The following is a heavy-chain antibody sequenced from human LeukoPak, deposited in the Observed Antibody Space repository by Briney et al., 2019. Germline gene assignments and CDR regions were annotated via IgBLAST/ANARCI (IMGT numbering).Heavy chain of an antibody. V-gene: IGHV4-4*02. CDR3: ASGHYYDSSGYFRDY. CDR2: IYHSGST. CDR1: GGSISSSNW. Sequence: SGTLSLTCAVSGGSISSSNWWSWVRQPPGKGLEWIGEIYHSGSTNYNPSLKSRVTISVDKSKNQFSLKLSSVTAADTAVYYCASGHYYDSSGYFRDYWGQGTLVTVSS. D-gene: IGHD3-22*01. J-gene: IGHJ4*02.